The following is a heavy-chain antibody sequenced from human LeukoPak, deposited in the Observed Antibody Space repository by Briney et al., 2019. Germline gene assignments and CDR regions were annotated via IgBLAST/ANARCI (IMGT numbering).Heavy chain of an antibody. Sequence: SETLSLTCAVYGGSFSGYYWSWIRQPPGKGLEWIGEINHSGSTNYNPSLNSRVTISVDTSKNQFSLKLSSVTAADTAVYYCARGRANDFWSGYWFDPWGQGTLVTVSS. CDR1: GGSFSGYY. V-gene: IGHV4-34*01. J-gene: IGHJ5*02. D-gene: IGHD3-3*01. CDR2: INHSGST. CDR3: ARGRANDFWSGYWFDP.